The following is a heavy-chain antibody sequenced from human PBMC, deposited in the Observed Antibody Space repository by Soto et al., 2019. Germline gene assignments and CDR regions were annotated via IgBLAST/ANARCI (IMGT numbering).Heavy chain of an antibody. CDR2: ISNTGDAT. D-gene: IGHD3-3*01. Sequence: ETQLLESGGGLQQSGGSLRLSCAASGFTFNNYGMSWVRQAPGKGLEWVAGISNTGDATYYADSVKGRFTISRDNSNNTLYQHMTSRRPEDTAVYFCARRLAYRFLDWPPVEKWGLGTLVTVSS. CDR3: ARRLAYRFLDWPPVEK. J-gene: IGHJ4*02. V-gene: IGHV3-23*01. CDR1: GFTFNNYG.